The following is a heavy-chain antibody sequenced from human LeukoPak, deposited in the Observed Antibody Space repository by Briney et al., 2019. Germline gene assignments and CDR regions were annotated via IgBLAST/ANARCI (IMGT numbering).Heavy chain of an antibody. D-gene: IGHD6-6*01. J-gene: IGHJ4*02. CDR2: ISSSSSYI. V-gene: IGHV3-21*01. CDR1: GFTFSSYS. Sequence: GGSLRLSCAASGFTFSSYSMNWVRQAPGKGLEWVSSISSSSSYIYYADSVKGRFTISRDNADNSLFLQMKSLRAEDTAVYYCARDPYSSSPFDYWGQGTLVTVSS. CDR3: ARDPYSSSPFDY.